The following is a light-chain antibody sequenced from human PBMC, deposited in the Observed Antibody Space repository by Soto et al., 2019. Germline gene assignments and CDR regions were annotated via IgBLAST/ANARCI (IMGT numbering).Light chain of an antibody. J-gene: IGLJ1*01. Sequence: SALTQPASVSGSPGQSITISCTGTSSDVGSYNLVSWYQHHPGKAPKLMIYEGSKRPSGVSNRFSGSKSGNTASLTISGLQAEDEADYYCCSYAGSSTLYVFGTGTKLTVL. CDR3: CSYAGSSTLYV. V-gene: IGLV2-23*01. CDR1: SSDVGSYNL. CDR2: EGS.